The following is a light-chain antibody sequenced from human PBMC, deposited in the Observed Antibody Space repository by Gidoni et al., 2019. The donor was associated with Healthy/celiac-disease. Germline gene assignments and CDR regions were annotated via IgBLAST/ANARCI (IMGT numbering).Light chain of an antibody. CDR1: QSVSSN. CDR2: GAS. Sequence: EIVMTQSPATLSVSPGERATLSCRASQSVSSNLAWYQQKPGQAPRLHIYGASTRATGIPARFSGSGSGIEYTLTISSLQSEDFAVYYCQQYNNWPLMYTFGQGTKLEIK. CDR3: QQYNNWPLMYT. J-gene: IGKJ2*01. V-gene: IGKV3-15*01.